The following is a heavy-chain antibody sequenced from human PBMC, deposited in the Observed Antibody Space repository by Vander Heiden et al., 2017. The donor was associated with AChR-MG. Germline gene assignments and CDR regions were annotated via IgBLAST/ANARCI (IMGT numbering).Heavy chain of an antibody. CDR3: ARLRREKCFDP. CDR1: GFTVSNSV. Sequence: EVQLVESGGGLVQPAGSLRLPCTVSGFTVSNSVIGWVRQAPGKGLEWVSVIYSRGTTYYADSVKGRFTISRDNSKNTLYLQMNTARAEDTAVYYCARLRREKCFDPWGQGTLVTVSS. D-gene: IGHD3-16*01. CDR2: IYSRGTT. J-gene: IGHJ5*02. V-gene: IGHV3-66*01.